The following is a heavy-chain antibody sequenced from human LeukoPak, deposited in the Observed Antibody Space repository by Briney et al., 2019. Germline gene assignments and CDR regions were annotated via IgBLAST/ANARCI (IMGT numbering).Heavy chain of an antibody. V-gene: IGHV1-3*01. CDR3: ASVGFGLEIHFDY. CDR2: INAGNGNA. J-gene: IGHJ4*02. Sequence: ASVKVSCKASGYTFTSYAMHWVRQAPGQRLEWMGWINAGNGNAKYSQKFQGRVTITRDTSASTAYMELSSLRSEDTAVYYCASVGFGLEIHFDYWGQGTLVTVSS. D-gene: IGHD1-26*01. CDR1: GYTFTSYA.